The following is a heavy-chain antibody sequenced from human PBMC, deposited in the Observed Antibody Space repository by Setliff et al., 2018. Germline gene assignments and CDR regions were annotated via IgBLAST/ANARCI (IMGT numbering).Heavy chain of an antibody. D-gene: IGHD2-15*01. CDR3: AKGPQYCSGTNCYRPDY. Sequence: PGGSLRLSCAASGFTFSSDPMNWVRQAPGKGLEWVSTISGGGSTTYYADSVKGRFTISRYNSQNTLYLQMNSLRVEDTAVYYCAKGPQYCSGTNCYRPDYWGQGTLVTVSS. CDR2: ISGGGSTT. CDR1: GFTFSSDP. J-gene: IGHJ4*02. V-gene: IGHV3-23*01.